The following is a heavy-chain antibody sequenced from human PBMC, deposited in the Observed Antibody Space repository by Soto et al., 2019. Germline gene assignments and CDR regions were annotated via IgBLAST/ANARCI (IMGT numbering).Heavy chain of an antibody. CDR3: ASRADSSGFDAFDI. J-gene: IGHJ3*02. Sequence: ASVKVSCKASGYTFTSYDINWVRQATGQGLEWMGWMNPNSGNTGYAQRFQGRVTMTRNTSISTAYMELSSLRSEDTAVYYCASRADSSGFDAFDIWGQGTMVTVS. CDR1: GYTFTSYD. V-gene: IGHV1-8*01. D-gene: IGHD6-19*01. CDR2: MNPNSGNT.